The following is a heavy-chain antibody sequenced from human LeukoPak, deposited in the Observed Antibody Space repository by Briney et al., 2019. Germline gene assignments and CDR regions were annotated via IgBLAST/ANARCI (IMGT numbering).Heavy chain of an antibody. CDR3: AREGPRGNSQFDY. D-gene: IGHD2/OR15-2a*01. Sequence: PGRSLRLSCAASGFTFSSYGMHWVRQAPGKGLEWVAIIWYDGSNEYYADSVKGRLTISRDNSKNTLYLQMNSLRAEDTAVYYCAREGPRGNSQFDYWGQGTLVTVSS. V-gene: IGHV3-33*01. J-gene: IGHJ4*02. CDR1: GFTFSSYG. CDR2: IWYDGSNE.